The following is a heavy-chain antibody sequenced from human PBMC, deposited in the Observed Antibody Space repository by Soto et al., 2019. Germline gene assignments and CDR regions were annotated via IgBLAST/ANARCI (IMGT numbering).Heavy chain of an antibody. V-gene: IGHV3-21*01. CDR3: ARGGVLRAAAGKYEYYYYGMDV. Sequence: GGSLRLSCAASGFTFSSYSMNWVRQAPGKGLEWVSSISSSSSYIYYADSVKGRFTIPRDNAKNSLYLQMNSLRAEDTAVYYCARGGVLRAAAGKYEYYYYGMDVWGQGTTVTVSS. J-gene: IGHJ6*02. D-gene: IGHD6-13*01. CDR2: ISSSSSYI. CDR1: GFTFSSYS.